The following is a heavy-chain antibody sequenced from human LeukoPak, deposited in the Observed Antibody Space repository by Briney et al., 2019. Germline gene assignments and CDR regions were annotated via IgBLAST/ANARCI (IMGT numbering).Heavy chain of an antibody. J-gene: IGHJ3*02. Sequence: GGSLRLSCAASGFTVSSNYMSWVRQAPGKGLEWVSVIYSGGSTYYADSVKGRFTISRDNSKNTLYLQMNSLRAEDTAVYYCVHSSGWYAYGNAFDIWGQGTMVTVSS. D-gene: IGHD6-19*01. CDR1: GFTVSSNY. CDR2: IYSGGST. V-gene: IGHV3-66*01. CDR3: VHSSGWYAYGNAFDI.